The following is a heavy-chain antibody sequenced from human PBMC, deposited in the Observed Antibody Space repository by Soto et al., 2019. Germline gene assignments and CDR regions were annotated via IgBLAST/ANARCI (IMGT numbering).Heavy chain of an antibody. CDR3: ARRGGLERVRDYYYGMDV. Sequence: QVQLVQSGAEVKKPGSSVKVSCKASGGTFSSYAISWVRQAPGQGLEWMGGINPIFGTANYAQKFQGRVTITADDSTSTAYMELSSLRSEDTAVYYCARRGGLERVRDYYYGMDVWGQGTTVTVSS. CDR1: GGTFSSYA. V-gene: IGHV1-69*12. D-gene: IGHD1-1*01. J-gene: IGHJ6*02. CDR2: INPIFGTA.